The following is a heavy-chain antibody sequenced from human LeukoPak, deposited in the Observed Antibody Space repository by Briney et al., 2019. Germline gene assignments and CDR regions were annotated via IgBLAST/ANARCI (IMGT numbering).Heavy chain of an antibody. Sequence: QPGGSLRLSCAASGFTFSNYGMHWVRQAPGKGLEWVAVISYDGSIRYYVDSVKGRFTISRDNSKNKLYLQMNSLRAEDTAVYYCAKDARPDCTNGACYDRSSYNMDVWGQGTTVSVSS. CDR3: AKDARPDCTNGACYDRSSYNMDV. CDR2: ISYDGSIR. CDR1: GFTFSNYG. J-gene: IGHJ6*02. D-gene: IGHD2-8*01. V-gene: IGHV3-30*18.